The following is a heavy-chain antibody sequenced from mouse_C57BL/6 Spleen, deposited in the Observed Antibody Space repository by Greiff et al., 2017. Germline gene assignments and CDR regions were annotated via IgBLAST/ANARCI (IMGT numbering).Heavy chain of an antibody. CDR1: GFTFTDYY. D-gene: IGHD2-4*01. V-gene: IGHV7-3*01. CDR2: IRNKANGYTT. Sequence: EVMLVESGGGLVQPGGSLSLSCAASGFTFTDYYMSWVRQPPGKALEWLGFIRNKANGYTTEYSASVKGRFTISRDNSQSILYLQMNALRAEDSATYYCARDGPSYDYDRAMDYWGQGTSVTVSS. J-gene: IGHJ4*01. CDR3: ARDGPSYDYDRAMDY.